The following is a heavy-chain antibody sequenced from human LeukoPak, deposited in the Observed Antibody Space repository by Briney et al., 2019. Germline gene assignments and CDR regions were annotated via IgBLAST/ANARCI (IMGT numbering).Heavy chain of an antibody. D-gene: IGHD2-2*01. J-gene: IGHJ4*02. CDR3: ARYAVVVVPAAMGH. V-gene: IGHV1-2*02. CDR2: INPNSGGT. CDR1: GYTFTGYY. Sequence: GASVKVSCKASGYTFTGYYMHWVRQAPGQGLEWMGWINPNSGGTNYAQKFQGRVTMTRDTSISTAYMELSRLRSDDTAVYYCARYAVVVVPAAMGHWGQGTRVTVSS.